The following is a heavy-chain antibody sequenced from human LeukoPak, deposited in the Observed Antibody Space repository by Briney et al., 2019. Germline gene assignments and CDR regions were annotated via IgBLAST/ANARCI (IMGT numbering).Heavy chain of an antibody. V-gene: IGHV4-59*11. D-gene: IGHD3-3*01. CDR3: ARELSWSGRDY. CDR2: IYYSGST. CDR1: GGSISSHY. Sequence: SETLSLTCTVSGGSISSHYWSWIRQPPGKGLEWIGYIYYSGSTNYNPSLKSRVTISVDTSKNQFSLKLSSVTAADTAVYYCARELSWSGRDYWGQGTLVTVSS. J-gene: IGHJ4*02.